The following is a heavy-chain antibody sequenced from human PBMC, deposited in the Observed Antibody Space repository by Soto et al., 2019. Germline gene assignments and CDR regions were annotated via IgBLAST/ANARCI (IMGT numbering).Heavy chain of an antibody. J-gene: IGHJ5*02. CDR2: IVVGNGDT. V-gene: IGHV1-58*01. CDR3: AADRGYL. CDR1: GFTFTSSA. D-gene: IGHD3-10*01. Sequence: QMQLVQSGPEVKKPGTSVKVSCKASGFTFTSSAVQWVRQARGQGLAWMGWIVVGNGDTKYEQKFQQRVTFTRDISTSTAYMEVSSLRSDATAVYYCAADRGYLWGQGTLVTVSS.